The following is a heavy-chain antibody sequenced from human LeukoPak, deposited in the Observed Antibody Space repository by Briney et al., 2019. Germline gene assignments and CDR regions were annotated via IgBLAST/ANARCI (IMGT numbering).Heavy chain of an antibody. V-gene: IGHV4-39*07. J-gene: IGHJ4*02. D-gene: IGHD3-9*01. Sequence: SETLSLTCTVSGGSISSSSYYWGWIRQPPGKGLEWIGSIYYSGSTYYNPSLKSRVTISVDTSKNQFSLKLSSVTAADTAVYYCARADWFPSFDYWGQGTLVTVSS. CDR2: IYYSGST. CDR3: ARADWFPSFDY. CDR1: GGSISSSSYY.